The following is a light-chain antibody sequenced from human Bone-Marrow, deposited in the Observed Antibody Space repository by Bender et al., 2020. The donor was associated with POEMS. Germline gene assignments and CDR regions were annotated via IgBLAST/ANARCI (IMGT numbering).Light chain of an antibody. J-gene: IGLJ3*02. V-gene: IGLV1-40*01. CDR2: GYN. Sequence: QSVLTQPPSVSGAPGQRVTISCTGSSSNTGSGYDINWYQHLPGTAPKLLIYGYNNRPSGVPDRFSGSKSGTSAFLAITGLQAWDEGYYYCQSYDNSLGGWVFGGGTKLTVL. CDR1: SSNTGSGYD. CDR3: QSYDNSLGGWV.